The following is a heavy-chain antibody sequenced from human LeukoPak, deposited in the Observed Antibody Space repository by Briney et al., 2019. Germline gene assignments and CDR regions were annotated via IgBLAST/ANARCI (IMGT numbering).Heavy chain of an antibody. J-gene: IGHJ4*02. CDR2: IYTSGST. V-gene: IGHV4-4*07. Sequence: SETLSLTCTVSGGSISSYYWSWIRQPAGKGLEWLGRIYTSGSTNYNPSLKSRVTMSVDTSKNQFSLKLSSVTAADTAVYYCARESRSRIQLWFPYWGQGTLVTVSS. D-gene: IGHD5-18*01. CDR1: GGSISSYY. CDR3: ARESRSRIQLWFPY.